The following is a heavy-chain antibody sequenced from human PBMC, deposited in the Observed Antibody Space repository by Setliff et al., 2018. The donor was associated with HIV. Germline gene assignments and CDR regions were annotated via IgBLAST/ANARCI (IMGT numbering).Heavy chain of an antibody. CDR1: GFDFSSYS. J-gene: IGHJ3*02. V-gene: IGHV3-48*04. CDR2: ISRNGSSI. D-gene: IGHD4-17*01. CDR3: ARDTGLGGDYADAFDI. Sequence: GESLKISCAASGFDFSSYSMNWVRQAPGKGLEWVSYISRNGSSIYYAESVKGRFTISRDNAKNSLYLQMSSLRAEDTAVYYCARDTGLGGDYADAFDIWGQGTMVTVSS.